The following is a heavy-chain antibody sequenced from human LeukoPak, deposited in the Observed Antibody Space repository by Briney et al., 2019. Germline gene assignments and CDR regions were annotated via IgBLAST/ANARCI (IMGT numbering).Heavy chain of an antibody. V-gene: IGHV4-39*01. CDR1: GGSISSSSYY. D-gene: IGHD5-18*01. CDR3: ARLRGYSYGLYYYYMDV. Sequence: SETLSLTCTVSGGSISSSSYYWGWIRQPPGKGLEWIGSIYYSGSTYYNPSLKSRVTISVDTSKNQFSLKLSSVTAAGTAVYYCARLRGYSYGLYYYYMDVWGKGTTVTVSS. CDR2: IYYSGST. J-gene: IGHJ6*03.